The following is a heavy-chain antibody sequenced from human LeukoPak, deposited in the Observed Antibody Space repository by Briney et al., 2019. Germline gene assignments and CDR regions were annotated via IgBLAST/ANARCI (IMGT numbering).Heavy chain of an antibody. CDR3: ARTQLWDRYTDY. CDR1: GFTFSDYY. J-gene: IGHJ4*02. CDR2: ISSSGSTI. D-gene: IGHD5-18*01. Sequence: PGGSLRLSCAASGFTFSDYYMSRIRQAPGKGLEWVSYISSSGSTIYYADSVKGRFTISRDNAKNSLYLQMNSLRAEDTAVYYCARTQLWDRYTDYWGQGTLVTVSS. V-gene: IGHV3-11*04.